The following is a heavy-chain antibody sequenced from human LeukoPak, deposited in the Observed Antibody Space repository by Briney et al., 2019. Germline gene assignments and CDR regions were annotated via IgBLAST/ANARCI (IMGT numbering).Heavy chain of an antibody. D-gene: IGHD3/OR15-3a*01. J-gene: IGHJ4*02. CDR3: ARGTGDYYGY. Sequence: GGSLRVSCAASGFTFSDYWMHWVRQAPGKGLVWVSRIKSDGSSTSYADSVKGRFTITRDSAKNTLYLQMNSLRAEDTAVYYCARGTGDYYGYWGQGTLVTVSS. V-gene: IGHV3-74*01. CDR1: GFTFSDYW. CDR2: IKSDGSST.